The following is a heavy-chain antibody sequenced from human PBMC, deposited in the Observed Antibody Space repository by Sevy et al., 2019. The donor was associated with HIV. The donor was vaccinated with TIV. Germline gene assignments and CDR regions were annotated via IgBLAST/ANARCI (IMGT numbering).Heavy chain of an antibody. CDR3: ARHCTGSSCSHAFDI. Sequence: SETLSLTCAVYGGSFSGFYWSWIRQPPGKGLEWIGEINHSGGTNYNPSLKSRVTISVDTSKNQFSLKLNSVTAADTAVYYCARHCTGSSCSHAFDIWGQWTMVTVSS. D-gene: IGHD2-8*02. CDR2: INHSGGT. CDR1: GGSFSGFY. J-gene: IGHJ3*02. V-gene: IGHV4-34*01.